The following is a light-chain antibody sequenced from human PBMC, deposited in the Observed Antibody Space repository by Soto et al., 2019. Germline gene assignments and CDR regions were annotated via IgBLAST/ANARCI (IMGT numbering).Light chain of an antibody. CDR1: SSNIGSNY. CDR3: AAWDDSLNAL. J-gene: IGLJ3*02. CDR2: SDN. Sequence: QSVLTQPPSASGTPGQRVTISCSGSSSNIGSNYVYWYQQLPGTAPKLLIYSDNQRPSGVPDRFSGSTSGTSASLAISGLQSEDEADYYCAAWDDSLNALFGGGTQLTVL. V-gene: IGLV1-44*01.